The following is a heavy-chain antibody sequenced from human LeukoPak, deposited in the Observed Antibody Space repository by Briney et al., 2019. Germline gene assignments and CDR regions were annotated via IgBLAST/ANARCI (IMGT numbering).Heavy chain of an antibody. Sequence: ASVKVSCKASGYTFSSHFIYWVRQAPGQGLEWMGMINPSGSGTTSAQKFQGRVTMTRDMSTATVYMELSSLGSEDTAVYYCASHDYGGYDAFDIWGQGTMVTVSS. CDR2: INPSGSGT. CDR1: GYTFSSHF. J-gene: IGHJ3*02. V-gene: IGHV1-46*01. D-gene: IGHD4-23*01. CDR3: ASHDYGGYDAFDI.